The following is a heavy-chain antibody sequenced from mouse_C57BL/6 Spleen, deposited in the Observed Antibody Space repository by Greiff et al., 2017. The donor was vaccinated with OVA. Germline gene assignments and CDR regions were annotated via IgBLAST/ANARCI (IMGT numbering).Heavy chain of an antibody. CDR1: GFTFSDYY. CDR3: ARGDYSTYYYAMDY. CDR2: INYDGSST. J-gene: IGHJ4*01. V-gene: IGHV5-16*01. D-gene: IGHD2-5*01. Sequence: VMLVESEGGLVQPGSSMKLSCTASGFTFSDYYMAWVRQVPEKGLEWVANINYDGSSTYYLDSLKSRFIISRDNAKNILYLQMSSLKSEDTATYYCARGDYSTYYYAMDYWGQGTSVTVSS.